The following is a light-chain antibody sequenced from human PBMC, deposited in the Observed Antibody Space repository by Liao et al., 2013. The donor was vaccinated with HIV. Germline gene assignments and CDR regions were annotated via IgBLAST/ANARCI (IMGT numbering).Light chain of an antibody. CDR2: QDR. CDR1: KLGEKY. Sequence: SHELTQPPSVSVSPGQTASITCSGYKLGEKYISWYQQKPGQSPVLVIYQDRKRPSGIPGRFSGSKSGNTATLTISGIQTMDEADYYCQAWDRNTAIFGGGTKLTVL. J-gene: IGLJ2*01. CDR3: QAWDRNTAI. V-gene: IGLV3-1*01.